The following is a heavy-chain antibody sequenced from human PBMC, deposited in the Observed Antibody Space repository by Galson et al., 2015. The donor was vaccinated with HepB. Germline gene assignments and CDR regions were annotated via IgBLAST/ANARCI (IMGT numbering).Heavy chain of an antibody. Sequence: SVKVSCKASGGTFSSYAISWVRQAPGQGLEWMGGIIPIFGTANYAQKFQGRVTITADESTSTAYMELSSLRSEDTAVYYCARAPVAEYYFDYWGQGTLVTVSS. V-gene: IGHV1-69*13. CDR3: ARAPVAEYYFDY. CDR1: GGTFSSYA. J-gene: IGHJ4*02. D-gene: IGHD3-16*01. CDR2: IIPIFGTA.